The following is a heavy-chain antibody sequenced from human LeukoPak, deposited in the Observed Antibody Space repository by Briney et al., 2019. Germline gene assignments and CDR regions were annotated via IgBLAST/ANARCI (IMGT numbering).Heavy chain of an antibody. J-gene: IGHJ4*02. V-gene: IGHV3-7*01. D-gene: IGHD1-26*01. CDR2: IKEDGSEK. CDR3: ARDKTVGATKFDS. Sequence: GGSLRLSCTVSGFTVSSNSMSWVRQAPGKGLEWVANIKEDGSEKYYVDSVKGRFTISRDNAENSLYLQMNSLRAEDTAIYYCARDKTVGATKFDSWGQGTLVTVSS. CDR1: GFTVSSNS.